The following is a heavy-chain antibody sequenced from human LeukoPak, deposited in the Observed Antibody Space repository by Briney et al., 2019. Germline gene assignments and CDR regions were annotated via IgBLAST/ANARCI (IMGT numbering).Heavy chain of an antibody. CDR3: ARGYCRGGSCYSGDLFDY. V-gene: IGHV3-48*01. Sequence: GGSLRLSCAASGFTFSSYSMNWVRQAPGKGLEWISCISSSSTTIYYADSVKGRFTISRDNAKNSLYLQMNSLRAEDTAVYYCARGYCRGGSCYSGDLFDYWGQGTLVTVSS. J-gene: IGHJ4*02. D-gene: IGHD2-15*01. CDR1: GFTFSSYS. CDR2: ISSSSTTI.